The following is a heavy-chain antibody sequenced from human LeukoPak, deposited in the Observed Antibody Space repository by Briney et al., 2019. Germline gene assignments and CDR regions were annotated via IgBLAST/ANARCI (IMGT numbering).Heavy chain of an antibody. Sequence: SETLSLTCTVSGYSINSGYYWGWIRQPPGKGLEWIGYIYYSGSTNYNPSLKSRVTISVDTSKNQFSLKLSSVTAADTAVYYCAASWAAAGSCDYWGQGTLVTVSS. J-gene: IGHJ4*02. CDR1: GYSINSGYY. CDR2: IYYSGST. D-gene: IGHD6-13*01. CDR3: AASWAAAGSCDY. V-gene: IGHV4-61*01.